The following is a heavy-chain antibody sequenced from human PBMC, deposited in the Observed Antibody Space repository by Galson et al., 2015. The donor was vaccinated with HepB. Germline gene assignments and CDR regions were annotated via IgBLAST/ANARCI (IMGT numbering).Heavy chain of an antibody. Sequence: SVKVSCKVSGYTLTELSMHWVRQAPGKGLEWMGGFDPEDGETIYAQKFQGRVTMTEDTSTDTAYMELSSLRSEDTAVYYCARGTGVIPRYDFWSGYYSYYYYMDVWGKGTTVTVSS. V-gene: IGHV1-24*01. CDR3: ARGTGVIPRYDFWSGYYSYYYYMDV. CDR1: GYTLTELS. CDR2: FDPEDGET. D-gene: IGHD3-3*01. J-gene: IGHJ6*03.